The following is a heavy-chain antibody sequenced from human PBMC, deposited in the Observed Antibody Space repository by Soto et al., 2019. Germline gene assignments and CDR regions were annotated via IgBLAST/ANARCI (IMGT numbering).Heavy chain of an antibody. Sequence: EVQLVESGGDLVQPGRSLRLSCAASGFSFDDYPMHWVRQAPGQGLEWVSGIGWNSENIGYADSVKCRFTISRDNAKKYLYPQMIGLRAEDTALDYCVKDSLSAIFGQGYDGFNVWGRGTMVTVSS. V-gene: IGHV3-9*01. CDR3: VKDSLSAIFGQGYDGFNV. J-gene: IGHJ3*01. CDR1: GFSFDDYP. CDR2: IGWNSENI. D-gene: IGHD3-10*02.